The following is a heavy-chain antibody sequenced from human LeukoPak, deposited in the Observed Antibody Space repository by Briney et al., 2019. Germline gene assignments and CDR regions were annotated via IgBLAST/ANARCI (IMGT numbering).Heavy chain of an antibody. V-gene: IGHV4-31*03. D-gene: IGHD3-10*01. CDR1: GGSISSGGYY. CDR3: ARDLISLGGSGSYYFDY. Sequence: SQTLSLTCTVSGGSISSGGYYWSWIRQHPGKGLEWIGYIYYSGSTYYNPSLKSRVTISVDTSKNQFSMNLSSVTAADTAVYYCARDLISLGGSGSYYFDYWGQGTLVTVSS. CDR2: IYYSGST. J-gene: IGHJ4*02.